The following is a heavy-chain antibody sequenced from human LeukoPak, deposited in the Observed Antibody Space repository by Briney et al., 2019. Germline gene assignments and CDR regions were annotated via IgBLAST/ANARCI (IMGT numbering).Heavy chain of an antibody. Sequence: PGGSLRLSCAASGFTFSGSAMHWVRQASGKGLEWVGRIRSKANSYATAYAASVKGRFTISRDDSKNTAYLQMNSLNTEDTAVYYCTRLGGIAVAGARGVFVYRGQGNLVTVPS. D-gene: IGHD6-19*01. V-gene: IGHV3-73*01. CDR3: TRLGGIAVAGARGVFVY. CDR1: GFTFSGSA. CDR2: IRSKANSYAT. J-gene: IGHJ4*02.